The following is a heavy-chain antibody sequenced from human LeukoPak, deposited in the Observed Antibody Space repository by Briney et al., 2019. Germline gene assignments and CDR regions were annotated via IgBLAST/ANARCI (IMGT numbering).Heavy chain of an antibody. D-gene: IGHD6-13*01. CDR2: ISAYNSNT. CDR3: ARGVPIAAAGTSFDY. CDR1: GYTFTSYG. J-gene: IGHJ4*02. V-gene: IGHV1-18*01. Sequence: ASVKVSCKASGYTFTSYGISWVRQAPGQGLEWMGWISAYNSNTNYAQKLQGRVTMTTDTSTSTAYMELRSLRSDDTAVYYCARGVPIAAAGTSFDYWGQGTLVTVSS.